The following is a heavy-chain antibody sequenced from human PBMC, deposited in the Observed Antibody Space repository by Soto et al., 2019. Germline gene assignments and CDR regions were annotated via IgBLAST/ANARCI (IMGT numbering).Heavy chain of an antibody. V-gene: IGHV4-39*01. D-gene: IGHD2-21*02. CDR2: IYYSGST. Sequence: PSETLSLTCSVSGASISSGDSYWTWIRQPPGKGLEWIGSIYYSGSTYYNLSLKSRVTISVDTSKNQFSLKLSSVTAADTAVYYCARHPSDFWFDPWGQGTLVTVSS. CDR1: GASISSGDSY. CDR3: ARHPSDFWFDP. J-gene: IGHJ5*02.